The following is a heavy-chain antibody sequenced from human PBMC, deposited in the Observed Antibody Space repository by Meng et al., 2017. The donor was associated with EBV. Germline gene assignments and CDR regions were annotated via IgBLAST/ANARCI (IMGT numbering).Heavy chain of an antibody. V-gene: IGHV4-34*01. D-gene: IGHD3-9*01. CDR3: ARVSPKRYFDYLAPPDY. CDR2: LHHSGST. J-gene: IGHJ4*02. Sequence: QVQLQQWGAGLLKPSXXXXLTXXVXGGSVNGYFGSWIRQPPGKGLEWIGELHHSGSTNYNPSLKSRLRISVDTSKNQFSLNLTSVTAADTAVYYCARVSPKRYFDYLAPPDYWGQGTLVTVSS. CDR1: GGSVNGYF.